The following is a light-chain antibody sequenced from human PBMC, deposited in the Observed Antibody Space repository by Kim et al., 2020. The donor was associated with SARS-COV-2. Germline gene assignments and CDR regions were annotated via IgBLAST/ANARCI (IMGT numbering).Light chain of an antibody. V-gene: IGKV1-39*01. Sequence: DTQMTQSPSSLSAFVGDRVTITCRTSRSVSIYLNWYQQKPGEAPKLLIYAASNLQNGVPSRFSGSGSGTDFTLTISSLQPEDFATYYCQESYTDTIAFGQGTRVEIK. CDR3: QESYTDTIA. CDR1: RSVSIY. CDR2: AAS. J-gene: IGKJ5*01.